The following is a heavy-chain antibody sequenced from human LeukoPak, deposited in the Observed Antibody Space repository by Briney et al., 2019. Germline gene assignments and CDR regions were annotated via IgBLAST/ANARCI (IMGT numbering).Heavy chain of an antibody. CDR1: EFSFITYD. D-gene: IGHD3-10*01. CDR2: ISGDGVT. CDR3: AKGPNFGSWGAVHY. J-gene: IGHJ4*02. Sequence: GGSLRLSCAAFEFSFITYDLSWVRQTLEKGLEWVSTISGDGVTFYADSVKGRFTISRDKSKNTLYLQMNSLRTDDTAIYYCAKGPNFGSWGAVHYWGQGSLVTVSS. V-gene: IGHV3-23*01.